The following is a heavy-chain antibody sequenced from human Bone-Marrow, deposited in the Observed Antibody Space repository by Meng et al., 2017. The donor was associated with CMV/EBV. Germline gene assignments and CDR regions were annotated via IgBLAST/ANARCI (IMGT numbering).Heavy chain of an antibody. Sequence: FSGSAMHWVRQASGKGLEWVGRIRSKANSYATAYDASVKGRFTISRDDSKNTAYLQMNSLKTEDTAVYYCTGLIYYYDSSGSSRSAGYWGQGTLVTVSS. CDR1: FSGSA. CDR2: IRSKANSYAT. CDR3: TGLIYYYDSSGSSRSAGY. D-gene: IGHD3-22*01. V-gene: IGHV3-73*01. J-gene: IGHJ4*02.